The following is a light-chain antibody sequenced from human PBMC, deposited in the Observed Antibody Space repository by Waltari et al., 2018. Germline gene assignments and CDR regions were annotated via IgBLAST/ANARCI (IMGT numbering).Light chain of an antibody. Sequence: QSVLTQPPSVSEAPRQRVTIPCSGRRSNIGKNGVNWYQHLPGEAPKLLIFFDDLLPSGVSDRFSGSKSGTSASLAISGLQPQDEADYYCSTWDDSLNAWVFGGGTKLTVL. J-gene: IGLJ3*02. CDR1: RSNIGKNG. CDR2: FDD. V-gene: IGLV1-36*01. CDR3: STWDDSLNAWV.